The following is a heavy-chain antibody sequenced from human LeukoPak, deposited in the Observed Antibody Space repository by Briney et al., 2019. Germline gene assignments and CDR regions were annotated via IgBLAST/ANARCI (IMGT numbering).Heavy chain of an antibody. D-gene: IGHD6-19*01. CDR3: ARAVADAFDI. Sequence: PSETLSLTCAVYGGSFSGYSWSWIRQPPGRGLQWIGEVNHSGSTNYSPSLKSRLTISMDTSKNQFSLKLSSVTAADTAVYYCARAVADAFDIWGQGTMVTVSS. CDR1: GGSFSGYS. CDR2: VNHSGST. J-gene: IGHJ3*02. V-gene: IGHV4-34*01.